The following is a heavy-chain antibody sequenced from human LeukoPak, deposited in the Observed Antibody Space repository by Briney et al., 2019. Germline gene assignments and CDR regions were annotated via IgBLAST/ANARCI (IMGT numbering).Heavy chain of an antibody. Sequence: GESLQISCKGSGYSFTSYWIGWVRQLPGKGLEWMGIIYPGDSDTRYSPSFQGQVTISADKSISTAYLQWSSLKASDTAMYYSARRDDYGDSTFDYWGQGTLVTVSS. J-gene: IGHJ4*02. D-gene: IGHD4-17*01. V-gene: IGHV5-51*01. CDR1: GYSFTSYW. CDR2: IYPGDSDT. CDR3: ARRDDYGDSTFDY.